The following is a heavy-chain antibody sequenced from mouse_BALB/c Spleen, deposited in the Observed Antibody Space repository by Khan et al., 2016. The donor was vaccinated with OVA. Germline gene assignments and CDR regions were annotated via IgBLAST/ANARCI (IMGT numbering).Heavy chain of an antibody. D-gene: IGHD4-1*01. CDR3: ASHLTGSFAY. Sequence: EVQGVESGGDLVKPGGSLKLSCAASGFSFSSYSMSWVRQTPDKRLEWVATISSGGDSTYYPDIVKGRFTISRDNAKNTLYLQMSSLKSEDTAMYYCASHLTGSFAYWGQGTLVTVSA. J-gene: IGHJ3*01. V-gene: IGHV5-6*01. CDR1: GFSFSSYS. CDR2: ISSGGDST.